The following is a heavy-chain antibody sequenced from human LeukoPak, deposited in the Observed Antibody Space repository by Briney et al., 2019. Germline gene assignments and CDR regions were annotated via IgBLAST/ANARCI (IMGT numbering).Heavy chain of an antibody. CDR1: GGSIGAYY. CDR2: MPYDENASDRGMP. Sequence: KSSETLSLTCTVSGGSIGAYYWSWIRQPPGKGLERIGTMPYDENASDRGMPSYNPSLKSRVTISADTSKNHLSLKVNSVTAADTASYYCARLTLTGVGGRGWFDSWGQGALVIVSS. CDR3: ARLTLTGVGGRGWFDS. J-gene: IGHJ5*01. D-gene: IGHD3-3*01. V-gene: IGHV4-59*04.